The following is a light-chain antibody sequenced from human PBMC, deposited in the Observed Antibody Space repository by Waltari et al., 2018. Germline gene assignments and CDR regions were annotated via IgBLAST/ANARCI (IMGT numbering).Light chain of an antibody. CDR1: NIGSKS. Sequence: SYVLTQPPSVSVAPGQTARITCGGHNIGSKSVHWYQQKPGQAPVLVVYDDSDRPSGIPERFSGSNSGNTATLTISRVKAGDEADYYCQVWDSSSDHRVFGGGTKLTVL. CDR3: QVWDSSSDHRV. J-gene: IGLJ3*02. CDR2: DDS. V-gene: IGLV3-21*02.